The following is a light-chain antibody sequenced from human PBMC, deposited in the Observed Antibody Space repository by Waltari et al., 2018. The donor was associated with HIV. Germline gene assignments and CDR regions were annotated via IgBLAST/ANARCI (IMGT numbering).Light chain of an antibody. J-gene: IGKJ2*01. CDR3: QRYYNFPVT. CDR1: QNIGDW. Sequence: DIQMTQSPSSLSASIGDRVSFTCRASQNIGDWLAWYQPKPGKAPNLLISKASNLESGVPANFSGSGSGTHFTLTISGLRPYDFASYYCQRYYNFPVTFGQGTKL. V-gene: IGKV1-5*03. CDR2: KAS.